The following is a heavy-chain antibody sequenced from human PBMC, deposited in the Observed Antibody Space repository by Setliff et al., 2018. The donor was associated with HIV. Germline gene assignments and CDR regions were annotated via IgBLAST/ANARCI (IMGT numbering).Heavy chain of an antibody. CDR3: AGDRGVANYFDY. V-gene: IGHV4-4*02. Sequence: TLSLTCAVSGGSISSSHWWSWVRQPPGMGLEWIGEIYHSGSTNYNPSLKSRVTISVDKSKNQFSLKLISVTAADTAVYYCAGDRGVANYFDYWGHGTLVTVSS. J-gene: IGHJ4*01. D-gene: IGHD3-10*01. CDR2: IYHSGST. CDR1: GGSISSSHW.